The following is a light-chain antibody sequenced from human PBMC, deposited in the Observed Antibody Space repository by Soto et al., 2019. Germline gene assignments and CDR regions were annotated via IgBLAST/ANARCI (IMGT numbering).Light chain of an antibody. J-gene: IGKJ1*01. CDR2: GAS. CDR1: QTISIF. CDR3: QRSYGSPPWT. V-gene: IGKV1-39*01. Sequence: DIQMTQSPSSLSASVGYRVTITCRASQTISIFLNWYQQKPGKAPKLLIYGASTLQGGVPSRFSGSGSGTDFTLTISRLQPEDFATYYCQRSYGSPPWTFGQGTK.